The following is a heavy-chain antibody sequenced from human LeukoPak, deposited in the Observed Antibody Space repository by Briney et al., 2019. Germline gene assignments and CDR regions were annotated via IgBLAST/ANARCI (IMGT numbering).Heavy chain of an antibody. Sequence: GGSLRLSCAASGFTFSSYWMSWVRQAPGKGLEWVSSISTSSSYIYYADSVRGRFTISRDNAKKSLYLQMNSLRAEDTAVYSCARGADGVSSNSRGWFDPWGQGTLVTVSS. CDR3: ARGADGVSSNSRGWFDP. D-gene: IGHD2-15*01. J-gene: IGHJ5*02. CDR2: ISTSSSYI. V-gene: IGHV3-21*01. CDR1: GFTFSSYW.